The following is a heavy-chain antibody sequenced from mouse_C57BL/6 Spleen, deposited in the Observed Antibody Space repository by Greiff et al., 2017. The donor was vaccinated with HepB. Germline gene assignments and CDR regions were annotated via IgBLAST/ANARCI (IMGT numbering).Heavy chain of an antibody. J-gene: IGHJ3*01. CDR3: VSGYDAYLDLWFAY. CDR1: GFSFNTYA. CDR2: IRSKSNNYAT. Sequence: VQLQQSGGGLVQPKGSLKLSCAASGFSFNTYAMNWVRQAPGKGLEWVARIRSKSNNYATYYADSVKDRFTISRDDSESMLYLQMNNLKTEDTAMYYCVSGYDAYLDLWFAYWGQGTLVTVSA. V-gene: IGHV10-1*01. D-gene: IGHD2-3*01.